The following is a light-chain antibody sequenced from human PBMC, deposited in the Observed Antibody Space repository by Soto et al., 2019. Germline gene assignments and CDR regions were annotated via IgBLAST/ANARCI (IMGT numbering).Light chain of an antibody. CDR1: QSVSSSY. V-gene: IGKV3-20*01. CDR2: GAC. CDR3: HQYGSSPRHT. Sequence: EIVLTQSPGTLSLSPGERVTLSCRASQSVSSSYLAWYQQKPGQAPRLLIYGACSRATDIPDRFSGSRSGTDFTLTISRLEPEDFAVYYCHQYGSSPRHTFGQGTKLEIK. J-gene: IGKJ2*01.